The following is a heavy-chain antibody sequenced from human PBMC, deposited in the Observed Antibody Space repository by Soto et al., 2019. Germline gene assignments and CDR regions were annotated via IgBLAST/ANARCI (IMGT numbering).Heavy chain of an antibody. Sequence: GESLKISCKGSGYTFSSYCIGWVRQMPGKGLEWIGIIFPTDSTTTYSPSFQGQVTISADKSISTAYLQWSSLKASDTAMYYCARAVIGYCSSTSCPGDYWGQGTLVTVSS. CDR3: ARAVIGYCSSTSCPGDY. V-gene: IGHV5-51*01. J-gene: IGHJ4*02. D-gene: IGHD2-2*01. CDR2: IFPTDSTT. CDR1: GYTFSSYC.